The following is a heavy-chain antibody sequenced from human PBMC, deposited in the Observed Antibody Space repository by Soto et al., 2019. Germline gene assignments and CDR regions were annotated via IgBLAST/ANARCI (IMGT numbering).Heavy chain of an antibody. CDR1: GASISGFY. Sequence: SETLSLTCTVSGASISGFYWSWIRKSAGKGLEWIGRIYATGTTDYNPPLKSRVMMSVDTSKKQFSLKLRSVTAADTAVYYCVRDGTKTLRDWFDPWGQGISVTVSS. V-gene: IGHV4-4*07. CDR2: IYATGTT. J-gene: IGHJ5*02. CDR3: VRDGTKTLRDWFDP. D-gene: IGHD1-1*01.